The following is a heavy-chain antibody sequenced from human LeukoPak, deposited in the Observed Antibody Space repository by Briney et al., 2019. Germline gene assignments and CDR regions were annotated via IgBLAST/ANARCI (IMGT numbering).Heavy chain of an antibody. J-gene: IGHJ5*02. CDR3: ARAHSSGWYWFDP. Sequence: PGGSLRLSCAASGFTFSSYSMNWVRQAPGKGLGGVSSIRSRSSYIYYADSVKGRFTISRDNAKNSLCLQMNSLRAEDTAVYYCARAHSSGWYWFDPWGQGPLVTVSS. CDR2: IRSRSSYI. V-gene: IGHV3-21*01. D-gene: IGHD6-19*01. CDR1: GFTFSSYS.